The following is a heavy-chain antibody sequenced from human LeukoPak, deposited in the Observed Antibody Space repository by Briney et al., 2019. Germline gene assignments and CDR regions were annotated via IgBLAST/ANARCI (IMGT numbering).Heavy chain of an antibody. V-gene: IGHV3-9*01. CDR2: ISWNSNSF. CDR3: AKDTYSSSLTGFDY. D-gene: IGHD6-6*01. Sequence: GRSLRLSCAASGFTFDDYAMHWVRQAPGKGLEWVSGISWNSNSFGYADSVKGRLTISRDNPKNSLYLQMNSLRPEDTALYYCAKDTYSSSLTGFDYWGQGTLVTVSS. CDR1: GFTFDDYA. J-gene: IGHJ4*02.